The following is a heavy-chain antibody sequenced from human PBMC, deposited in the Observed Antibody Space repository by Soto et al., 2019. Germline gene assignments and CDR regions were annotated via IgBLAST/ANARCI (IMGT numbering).Heavy chain of an antibody. V-gene: IGHV3-30-3*01. Sequence: GGSLRLSCAASGFSFSSYSMHWVRQAPGKGLEWVAVVSFDGSNKYYANSVKDRFTVSRDNSKNTMYVQMNSLKPEDTAVYYCVRTIQPGTTTYFDYWGQGTLVTVSS. CDR1: GFSFSSYS. D-gene: IGHD1-1*01. CDR2: VSFDGSNK. CDR3: VRTIQPGTTTYFDY. J-gene: IGHJ4*02.